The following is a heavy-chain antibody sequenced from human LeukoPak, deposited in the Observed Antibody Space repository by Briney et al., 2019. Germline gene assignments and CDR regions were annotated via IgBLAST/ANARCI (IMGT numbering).Heavy chain of an antibody. Sequence: GGSLRLSCAASGFTFSSYAMHWVRQSPGKGLEWVAVISYGGSDKYYADSVKGRFSISRDNSKNTVYPQMNSLRAEDTAVYYCAKRSLLGSGSPPYFDYWGQGTLVTVSS. D-gene: IGHD3-10*01. V-gene: IGHV3-30*04. CDR3: AKRSLLGSGSPPYFDY. CDR1: GFTFSSYA. CDR2: ISYGGSDK. J-gene: IGHJ4*02.